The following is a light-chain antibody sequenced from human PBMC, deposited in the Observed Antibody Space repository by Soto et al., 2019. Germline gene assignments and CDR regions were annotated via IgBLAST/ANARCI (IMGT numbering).Light chain of an antibody. CDR1: SSDDGRYSL. CDR3: CSYAGSSTHVV. CDR2: EVS. V-gene: IGLV2-23*02. Sequence: QSALTQPASVSGSPGQSITISCTGTSSDDGRYSLVSWYQHHPGTAPKRIIYEVSKRPSGVSNRFSGSKSGNTASLTISGLQAEDEADYYCCSYAGSSTHVVFGGGTQLTVL. J-gene: IGLJ2*01.